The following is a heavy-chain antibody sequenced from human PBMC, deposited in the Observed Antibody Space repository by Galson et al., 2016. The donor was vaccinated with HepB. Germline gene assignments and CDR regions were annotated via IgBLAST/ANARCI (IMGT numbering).Heavy chain of an antibody. CDR1: GDTFSNYA. D-gene: IGHD2-2*01. CDR3: ARVDCSGNACYLNY. J-gene: IGHJ4*02. Sequence: SVKVSCKASGDTFSNYAITWVRQAPGQGLEWMGRIIPFLGIAKYAQRFQDRVTITADKSTSTVFMEVNSLRSEDTAVYYCARVDCSGNACYLNYWGQGILVTVSS. V-gene: IGHV1-69*04. CDR2: IIPFLGIA.